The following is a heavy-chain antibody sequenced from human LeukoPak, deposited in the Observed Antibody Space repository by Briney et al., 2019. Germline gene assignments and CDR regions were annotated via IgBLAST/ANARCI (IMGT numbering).Heavy chain of an antibody. J-gene: IGHJ3*02. CDR3: ARKYWDAFDI. Sequence: SETLSLTCTVSGGSISGYYWSWIRQPPGKALEWIAYIDYTGDTNSSPSLKSRVTISVDTSKNQFSLKLSSVTDADTAAYYCARKYWDAFDIWGQGTKVTVSS. CDR1: GGSISGYY. V-gene: IGHV4-59*08. D-gene: IGHD2/OR15-2a*01. CDR2: IDYTGDT.